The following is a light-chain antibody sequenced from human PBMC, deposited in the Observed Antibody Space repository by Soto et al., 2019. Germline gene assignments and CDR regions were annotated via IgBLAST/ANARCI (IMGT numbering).Light chain of an antibody. CDR1: QTISSW. Sequence: DIQITQSPSTLSGSVGDRVTITCRASQTISSWLAWYQQKPGKAPKLLIYDASTLQSGVPSRFSGSGSGTEFTLTTSNLQPDDFATYYCQQYESDSPWTFGQGTKVDIK. J-gene: IGKJ1*01. V-gene: IGKV1-5*01. CDR3: QQYESDSPWT. CDR2: DAS.